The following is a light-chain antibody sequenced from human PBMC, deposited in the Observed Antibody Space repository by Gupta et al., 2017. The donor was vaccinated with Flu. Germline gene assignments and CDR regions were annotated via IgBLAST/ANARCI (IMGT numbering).Light chain of an antibody. CDR2: DVS. J-gene: IGLJ3*02. V-gene: IGLV2-14*03. CDR1: SSDVGGYNY. CDR3: SSYTSSSTLL. Sequence: QSALTQPASVSGSPGQSITISCTGTSSDVGGYNYVAWYQQHPGKAPKLMIYDVSYRPSGVSNRCSGSKSDNTASLTISGLQAEDEADYYCSSYTSSSTLLFGGGTKLTVL.